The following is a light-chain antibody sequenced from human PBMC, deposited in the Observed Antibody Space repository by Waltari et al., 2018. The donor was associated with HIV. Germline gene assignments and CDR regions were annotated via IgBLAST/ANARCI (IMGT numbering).Light chain of an antibody. Sequence: IVFTQSPATLSFSPGERATLSCRASQRVSSYLTLDQGKPGQAPSLRMYDASNRATGIPARFNGSGSGTDFTLNISSLEPEDPAVYSCQQHSSWPLTFGGGTKVEIK. CDR2: DAS. CDR1: QRVSSY. V-gene: IGKV3-11*01. J-gene: IGKJ4*01. CDR3: QQHSSWPLT.